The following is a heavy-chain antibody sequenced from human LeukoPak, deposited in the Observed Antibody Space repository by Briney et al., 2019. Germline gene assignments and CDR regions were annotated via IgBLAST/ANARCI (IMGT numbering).Heavy chain of an antibody. CDR3: AKDRTVGASYWYFDL. D-gene: IGHD1-26*01. CDR1: GFDFSSNW. CDR2: IKGDGIST. V-gene: IGHV3-74*01. Sequence: GGSLRLSCAASGFDFSSNWMHWVRHAPGQGLMWVSRIKGDGISTNYADSVKGRLTISRDSSKNTLFLHMNTLRAEDTAIYYCAKDRTVGASYWYFDLWGRGTLVTVSS. J-gene: IGHJ2*01.